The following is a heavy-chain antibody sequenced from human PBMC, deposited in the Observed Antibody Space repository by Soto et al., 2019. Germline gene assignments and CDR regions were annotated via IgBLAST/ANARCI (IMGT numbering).Heavy chain of an antibody. V-gene: IGHV3-33*01. J-gene: IGHJ6*02. CDR2: IWYDGSNK. CDR1: GFTFSSYG. D-gene: IGHD2-15*01. CDR3: ARDHGGARGYYGMDV. Sequence: QVQLVESGGGVVQPGRSLRLSCAASGFTFSSYGMHWVRQAPGKGLEWVAVIWYDGSNKYYADSVKGRFTTSRDNSKNQLYLQMNSLRAEDTAVYYCARDHGGARGYYGMDVWGQGTTVTVSS.